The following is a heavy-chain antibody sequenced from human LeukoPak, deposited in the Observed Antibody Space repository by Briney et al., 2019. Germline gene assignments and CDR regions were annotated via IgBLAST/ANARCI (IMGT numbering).Heavy chain of an antibody. CDR2: IYISGSI. CDR3: ARVSVAGYSSSWYPFDY. D-gene: IGHD6-13*01. V-gene: IGHV4-4*07. J-gene: IGHJ4*02. Sequence: PSETLSLTCTVSGGSISSYYWSWIRQPAGKGLEWIGRIYISGSIDCNPSLKSRVTMSVDPSKNQLSLELSSVTAADTAVYYCARVSVAGYSSSWYPFDYWGQGILVTVSS. CDR1: GGSISSYY.